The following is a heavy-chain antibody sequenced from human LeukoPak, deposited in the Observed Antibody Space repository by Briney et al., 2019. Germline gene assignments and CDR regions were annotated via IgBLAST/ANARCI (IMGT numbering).Heavy chain of an antibody. CDR1: GFTFGDYT. Sequence: TGGSLRLSCTASGFTFGDYTMTWVRQAPGKGLEWVGFIRDRSHGGTTAYAASVQGRFTISRDDSKNIAYLHMNSLKTDDTAVYYCARGYYYGSSYYDGDYWGRGTLLTVSS. D-gene: IGHD3-22*01. CDR3: ARGYYYGSSYYDGDY. J-gene: IGHJ4*02. V-gene: IGHV3-49*04. CDR2: IRDRSHGGTT.